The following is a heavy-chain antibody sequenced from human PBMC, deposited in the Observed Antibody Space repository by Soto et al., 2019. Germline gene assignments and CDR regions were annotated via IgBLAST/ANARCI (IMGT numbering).Heavy chain of an antibody. Sequence: QVQLVQSGAEVKKPGSSVKVSCKASGGTFSSYTISWVRQAPGQGLEWMGRIIPILGIANYAQKFRGRVTITADKSTSTAYMELSSLRSEDTAVYYCARLGDGLNDAFYIWGQGTMVTVSS. CDR2: IIPILGIA. V-gene: IGHV1-69*02. J-gene: IGHJ3*02. CDR3: ARLGDGLNDAFYI. CDR1: GGTFSSYT. D-gene: IGHD1-26*01.